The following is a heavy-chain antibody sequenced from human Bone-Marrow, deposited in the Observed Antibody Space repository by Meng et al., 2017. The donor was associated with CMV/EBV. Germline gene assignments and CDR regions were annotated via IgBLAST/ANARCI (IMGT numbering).Heavy chain of an antibody. CDR1: GGSITTTSHC. CDR2: IYYSGNT. Sequence: SETLSLTCTVSGGSITTTSHCWGWIRQPPGKGLQWIGTIYYSGNTFYNPSLQSRVTLSADISKKQFSLTLGSVTAADTALYYCARQVRASSDSVGSRGSFDIWGQGTMVTVSS. CDR3: ARQVRASSDSVGSRGSFDI. V-gene: IGHV4-39*01. D-gene: IGHD3-10*01. J-gene: IGHJ3*02.